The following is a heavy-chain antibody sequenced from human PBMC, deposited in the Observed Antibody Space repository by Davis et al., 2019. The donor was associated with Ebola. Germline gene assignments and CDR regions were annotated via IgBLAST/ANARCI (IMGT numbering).Heavy chain of an antibody. Sequence: PGGSLRLSCAASGFTFSNAWMTWVRQAPGKGLEWVGRIMSKSRDEKKEYAASVEGRFAISRDDSKDTLYLQMNSQQTEDTAIYYCTTGTLYDSSGYHFDDAFDVWGQGAKVTVSS. D-gene: IGHD3-22*01. CDR3: TTGTLYDSSGYHFDDAFDV. V-gene: IGHV3-15*01. CDR1: GFTFSNAW. CDR2: IMSKSRDEKK. J-gene: IGHJ3*01.